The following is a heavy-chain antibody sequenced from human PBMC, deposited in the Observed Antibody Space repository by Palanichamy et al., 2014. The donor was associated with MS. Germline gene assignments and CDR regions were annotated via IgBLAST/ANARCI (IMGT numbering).Heavy chain of an antibody. CDR3: ARGAAILTGDMGLEY. Sequence: QVQLVESGGGVVQPGRSLRLSCAASGFIFSTYGMHWVRQAPGKGLEWVALIWYDGSNKYYADSVKGRFTISRDNSKNTLYLQMNSLRVEDTAVYYCARGAAILTGDMGLEYWGQGTLVTVSS. J-gene: IGHJ4*02. V-gene: IGHV3-33*01. D-gene: IGHD3-9*01. CDR1: GFIFSTYG. CDR2: IWYDGSNK.